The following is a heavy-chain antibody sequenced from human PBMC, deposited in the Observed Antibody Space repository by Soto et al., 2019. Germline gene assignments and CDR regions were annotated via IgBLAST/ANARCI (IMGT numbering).Heavy chain of an antibody. Sequence: PGGSLRLSCAASGFTFSSYSMNWVRQAPGKGLEWVSYISSSSSTIYYADSVKGRFTISRDNAKNSLYLQMNSLRAEDTAVYYCARDNCNYRFNWFDPWGQGTLVTVSS. CDR1: GFTFSSYS. J-gene: IGHJ5*02. V-gene: IGHV3-48*01. D-gene: IGHD1-7*01. CDR2: ISSSSSTI. CDR3: ARDNCNYRFNWFDP.